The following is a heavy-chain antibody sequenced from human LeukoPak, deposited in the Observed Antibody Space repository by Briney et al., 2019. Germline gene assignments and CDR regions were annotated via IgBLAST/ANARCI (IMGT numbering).Heavy chain of an antibody. J-gene: IGHJ4*02. CDR3: ARAKAGYSSGPGGY. V-gene: IGHV1-18*01. Sequence: ASVKVSCKASGYTFTSYGISWVRQAPGQGLEWMGWISAYNGNTNYAQELQGRVTMTTDTSTSTAYMELRSLRSDDTAVYCCARAKAGYSSGPGGYWGQGTLVTVSS. CDR1: GYTFTSYG. CDR2: ISAYNGNT. D-gene: IGHD6-19*01.